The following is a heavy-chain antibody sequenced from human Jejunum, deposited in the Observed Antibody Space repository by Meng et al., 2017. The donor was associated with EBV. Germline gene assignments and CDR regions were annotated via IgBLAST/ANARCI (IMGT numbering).Heavy chain of an antibody. V-gene: IGHV1-2*06. CDR3: ARDYSDSSRQGY. J-gene: IGHJ4*02. CDR1: GYTFTGYF. D-gene: IGHD3-22*01. CDR2: INPNSGGT. Sequence: VQRAQLGAEVKQPGASVRVSCKASGYTFTGYFIHWVRQAPGQGLEWMGRINPNSGGTSYTQKFQGRVTMTRDTSITTAYMELSRLGSDDTAVYYCARDYSDSSRQGYWGQGTLVTVSS.